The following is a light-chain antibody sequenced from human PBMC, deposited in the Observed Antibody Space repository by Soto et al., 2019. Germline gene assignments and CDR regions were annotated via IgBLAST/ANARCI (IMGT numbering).Light chain of an antibody. J-gene: IGKJ1*01. V-gene: IGKV3-15*01. CDR2: GAS. Sequence: IVMTHSPATLSVSPGERVTLSCRAIQSVRNNLVWYQQRPGQAPRLLIYGASSRATGIPARFRGSGSGTEFTLTISSLKSEDFAVYYCQHYNNWPPWTFGQGTKVDIK. CDR1: QSVRNN. CDR3: QHYNNWPPWT.